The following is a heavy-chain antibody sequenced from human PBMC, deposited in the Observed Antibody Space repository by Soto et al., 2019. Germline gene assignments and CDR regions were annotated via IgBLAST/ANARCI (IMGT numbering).Heavy chain of an antibody. D-gene: IGHD3-10*01. V-gene: IGHV1-69*19. J-gene: IGHJ4*02. CDR1: GGTFNTYA. CDR2: ISPMFGAA. CDR3: AREVQVHTPAFVY. Sequence: QGQLVQSGAEMKKPGSSVKVSCQSSGGTFNTYAMNWVRQAPGQGPEWMGDISPMFGAANYAPKFQGRVTMTADESTGTSYMQLSSLTSEDTALYFCAREVQVHTPAFVYWGQGTLVTVSS.